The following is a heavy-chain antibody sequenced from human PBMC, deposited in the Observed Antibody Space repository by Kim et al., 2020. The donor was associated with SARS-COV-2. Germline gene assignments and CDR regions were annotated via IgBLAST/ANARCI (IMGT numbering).Heavy chain of an antibody. D-gene: IGHD3-22*01. Sequence: PSLKSRVTISVDTSKNQFSLKLSSVTAADTAVYYCAREPSYYDSSGYYDYWGQGTLVTVSS. V-gene: IGHV4-59*01. CDR3: AREPSYYDSSGYYDY. J-gene: IGHJ4*02.